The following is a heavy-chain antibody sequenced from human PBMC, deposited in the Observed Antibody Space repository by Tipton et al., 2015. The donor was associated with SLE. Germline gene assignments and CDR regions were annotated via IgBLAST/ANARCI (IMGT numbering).Heavy chain of an antibody. V-gene: IGHV4-59*11. CDR3: ARDHGGTPFDY. CDR1: GGSISSHY. Sequence: LRLSCTVSGGSISSHYWSWIRQPPGKGLEWIGYIYYSGSTYYNPSLKSRVTISVDTSKNQFSLKLSSVTAADTAVYYCARDHGGTPFDYWGQGTLVTVSS. D-gene: IGHD4-23*01. CDR2: IYYSGST. J-gene: IGHJ4*02.